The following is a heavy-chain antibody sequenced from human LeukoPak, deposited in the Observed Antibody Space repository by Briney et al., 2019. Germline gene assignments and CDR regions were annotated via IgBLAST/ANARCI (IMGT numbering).Heavy chain of an antibody. Sequence: GGSLRLSCAASGFTFSSYEMNWVRQAPGKGLEWVSYIASGGGSNRFYSESVKGRFTISRDNAKNSLYLHMNSLRSEDTGVYYCARIGTTTRGPAGLDVWGQGTTVTVSS. V-gene: IGHV3-48*03. CDR3: ARIGTTTRGPAGLDV. D-gene: IGHD2/OR15-2a*01. J-gene: IGHJ6*02. CDR1: GFTFSSYE. CDR2: IASGGGSNR.